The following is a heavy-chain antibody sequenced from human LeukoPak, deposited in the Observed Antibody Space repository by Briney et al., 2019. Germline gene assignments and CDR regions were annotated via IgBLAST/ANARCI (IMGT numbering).Heavy chain of an antibody. D-gene: IGHD6-6*01. CDR2: IYYSGST. CDR3: ARIIAARPGANWFDP. V-gene: IGHV4-59*01. CDR1: GGSISSYY. Sequence: PSETLSLTCTVSGGSISSYYWSWIRQPPGKGLEWIGYIYYSGSTNYNPSLKSRVTISVDTSKNQFSLKLSSVTAADTAVYYCARIIAARPGANWFDPWGQGTLVTVSS. J-gene: IGHJ5*02.